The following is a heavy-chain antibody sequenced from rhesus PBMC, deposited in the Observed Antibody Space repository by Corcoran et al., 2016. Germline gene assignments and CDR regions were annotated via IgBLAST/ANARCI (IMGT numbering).Heavy chain of an antibody. V-gene: IGHV4-80*01. D-gene: IGHD2-21*01. Sequence: QVQLQESGPARVKPAENLSLTCAVSGASISNFWGSWIRQPPGKGLEWIGEINGNTGDTYYNPSIKNRVTISKDASRNHFSLKLTSLTAADTAMFYCAREYGNTRFVDWGQGVLVTVSS. CDR1: GASISNFW. CDR2: INGNTGDT. J-gene: IGHJ4*01. CDR3: AREYGNTRFVD.